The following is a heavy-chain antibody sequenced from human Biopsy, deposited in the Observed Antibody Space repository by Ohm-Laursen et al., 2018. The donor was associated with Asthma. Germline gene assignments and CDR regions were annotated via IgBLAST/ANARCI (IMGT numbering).Heavy chain of an antibody. CDR1: GGTFNSDA. V-gene: IGHV1-69*13. Sequence: GPSVKVSCKASGGTFNSDAISRGRQAPGQGLEWMGGIIPIFGTPSYAQNFQSRLTITADDSTSTVYMELSSLRSEDTAMYYCARSYCGGDCFSPFDYWGQGTLVTVSS. CDR3: ARSYCGGDCFSPFDY. CDR2: IIPIFGTP. D-gene: IGHD2-21*01. J-gene: IGHJ4*01.